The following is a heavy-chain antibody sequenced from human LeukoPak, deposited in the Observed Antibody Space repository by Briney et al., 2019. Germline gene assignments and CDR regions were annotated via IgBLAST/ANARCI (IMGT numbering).Heavy chain of an antibody. CDR3: ARDHDTASYYYYGVDV. CDR2: IYYSEST. Sequence: ASETLSLTCTVSGGSVSSGSYYWSWIRQPPGKGLEWIGYIYYSESTNYDPSLKSRVTISVDTSKNQFSLKLSSVTAADTAVYYCARDHDTASYYYYGVDVWGQGTTVTVSS. CDR1: GGSVSSGSYY. J-gene: IGHJ6*02. D-gene: IGHD5-18*01. V-gene: IGHV4-61*01.